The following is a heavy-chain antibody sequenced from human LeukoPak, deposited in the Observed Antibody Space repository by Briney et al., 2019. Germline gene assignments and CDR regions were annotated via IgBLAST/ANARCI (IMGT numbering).Heavy chain of an antibody. CDR1: GFTFDDYG. CDR3: AKGMTSDY. D-gene: IGHD1-20*01. V-gene: IGHV3-23*01. CDR2: ISGSGGST. J-gene: IGHJ4*02. Sequence: PGGSLRLSCAASGFTFDDYGMSWVRQAPGKGLEWVSAISGSGGSTYYADSVKGRFTISRDNSKNTLYLQMNSLRAENTAVYYCAKGMTSDYWGQGTLVTVSS.